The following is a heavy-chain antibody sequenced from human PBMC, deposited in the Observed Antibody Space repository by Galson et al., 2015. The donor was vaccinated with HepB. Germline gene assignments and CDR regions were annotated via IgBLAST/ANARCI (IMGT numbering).Heavy chain of an antibody. Sequence: QSGAEVKKPGESLRISCQGSGYTFTNYWISWVRQKPGKGLEWMLNINPSDSYTNYNPSFQGHVSISADKSIYTAYLQWSSLQASDTAMYYCVATPQGYGMDVWGHGTTVTVSS. CDR2: INPSDSYT. CDR3: VATPQGYGMDV. CDR1: GYTFTNYW. V-gene: IGHV5-10-1*01. J-gene: IGHJ6*02.